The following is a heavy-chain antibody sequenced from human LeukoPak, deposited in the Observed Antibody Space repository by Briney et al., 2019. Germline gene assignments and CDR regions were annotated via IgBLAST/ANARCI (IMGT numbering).Heavy chain of an antibody. J-gene: IGHJ3*02. CDR3: AKDFGEDYYDSSGFGPYDAFDI. V-gene: IGHV3-23*01. CDR2: ISGSGGST. CDR1: GFTFSSYA. D-gene: IGHD3-22*01. Sequence: GGSLRLSRAASGFTFSSYAMHWVRQAPGKGLEWVSAISGSGGSTYYADSVKGRFAISRDNSKNTLYLQMNSLRAEDTAVYYCAKDFGEDYYDSSGFGPYDAFDIWGQGTMVTVSS.